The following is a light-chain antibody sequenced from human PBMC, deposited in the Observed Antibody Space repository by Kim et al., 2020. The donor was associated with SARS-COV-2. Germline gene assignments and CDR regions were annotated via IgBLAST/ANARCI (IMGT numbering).Light chain of an antibody. CDR2: STS. CDR1: TGAVTSGYD. J-gene: IGLJ3*02. Sequence: GKVTLTCASSTGAVTSGYDPNWFQQKPGQAPRALIYSTSKKHSWTPARCSGSLLGGKAALTLSGVQPEDEAEYYCLLYYGGAQSWVFGGGTQLTVL. CDR3: LLYYGGAQSWV. V-gene: IGLV7-43*01.